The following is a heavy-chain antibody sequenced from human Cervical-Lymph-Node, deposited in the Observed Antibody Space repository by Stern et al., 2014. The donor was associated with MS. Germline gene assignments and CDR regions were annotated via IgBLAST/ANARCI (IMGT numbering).Heavy chain of an antibody. Sequence: QVQLVQSGAEVKKPGSSVKVSCKASGGTLTNYAISWVRPAPGQGLEWVGGILPIFTTPSYAQQFQGRVTITADESTNTAYLDLGSLRSDDTAVYYCARAAGAFSSASRPEYWGQGTLVTVSS. D-gene: IGHD6-6*01. CDR3: ARAAGAFSSASRPEY. J-gene: IGHJ4*02. V-gene: IGHV1-69*01. CDR1: GGTLTNYA. CDR2: ILPIFTTP.